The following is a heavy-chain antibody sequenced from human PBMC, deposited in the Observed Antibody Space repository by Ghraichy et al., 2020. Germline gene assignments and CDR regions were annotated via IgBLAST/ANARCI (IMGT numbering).Heavy chain of an antibody. CDR3: AATRSSGWYYTGGFDY. V-gene: IGHV4-4*09. D-gene: IGHD6-19*01. J-gene: IGHJ4*02. CDR2: IYTSGST. CDR1: GGSISSYY. Sequence: SETLSLTCTVSGGSISSYYWSWIRQPPVKGLEWIGYIYTSGSTNYNPSLKSRVTISVDTSKNQFSLKLSSVTAADTAVYYCAATRSSGWYYTGGFDYWGQGTLVTVSS.